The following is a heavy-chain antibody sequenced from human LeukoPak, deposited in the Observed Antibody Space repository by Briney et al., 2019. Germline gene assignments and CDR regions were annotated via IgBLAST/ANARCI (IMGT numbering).Heavy chain of an antibody. CDR2: IWHDGSNK. Sequence: GGSLRLSCAASGVTFSIYGIHWVRQAPGKGLEWVAVIWHDGSNKYYADSVKGRFTISRDNSKNTLYLQMDSLRAEDTAVYYCARASGPFDYWGQGTLVTVSS. D-gene: IGHD6-19*01. CDR3: ARASGPFDY. V-gene: IGHV3-33*01. CDR1: GVTFSIYG. J-gene: IGHJ4*02.